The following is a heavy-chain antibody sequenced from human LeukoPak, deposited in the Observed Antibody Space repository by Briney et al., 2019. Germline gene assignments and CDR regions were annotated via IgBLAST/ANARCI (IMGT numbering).Heavy chain of an antibody. D-gene: IGHD2-2*01. CDR2: ISYDGSNK. Sequence: GGSLRLSCAASGFTFSSYAMHWVRQAPGKGLEWVAVISYDGSNKYYADSVKGRLTISRDNSKNTLYLQMNSLRAEDTAVYYCARAPIAVPALALDIWGQGTMVTVSS. V-gene: IGHV3-30*14. CDR3: ARAPIAVPALALDI. CDR1: GFTFSSYA. J-gene: IGHJ3*02.